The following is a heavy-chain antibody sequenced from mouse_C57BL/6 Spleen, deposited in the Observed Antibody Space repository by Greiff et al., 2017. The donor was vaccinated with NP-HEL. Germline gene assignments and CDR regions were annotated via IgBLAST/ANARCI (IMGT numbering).Heavy chain of an antibody. CDR3: ARGPYYYGSRYFDY. CDR2: IDPSDSYT. CDR1: GYTFTSYW. V-gene: IGHV1-69*01. Sequence: VQLQQPGAELVMPGASVKLSCKASGYTFTSYWMHWVKQRPGQGLEWIGEIDPSDSYTNYNQKFKGKSTLTVDKSSSTAYMQLSSLTSEDSAVYYCARGPYYYGSRYFDYWGQGTTLTVSS. D-gene: IGHD1-1*01. J-gene: IGHJ2*01.